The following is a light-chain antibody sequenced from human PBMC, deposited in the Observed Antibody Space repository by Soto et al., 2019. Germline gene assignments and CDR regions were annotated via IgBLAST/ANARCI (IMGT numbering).Light chain of an antibody. CDR3: QQYGSSPSIT. CDR1: QSVSSSY. Sequence: EIVLTQSPGTLPSSPGERATLSCRPSQSVSSSYLAWYQQKPVQAPRLLIYDASSRATGIPDRLSGSGSGTDFTLTISRLEPEDFAVYYCQQYGSSPSITFGQGTRLEIK. CDR2: DAS. V-gene: IGKV3-20*01. J-gene: IGKJ5*01.